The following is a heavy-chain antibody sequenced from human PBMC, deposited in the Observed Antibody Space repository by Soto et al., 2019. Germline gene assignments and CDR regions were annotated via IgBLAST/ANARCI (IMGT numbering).Heavy chain of an antibody. CDR1: GGTFSSYT. V-gene: IGHV1-69*02. J-gene: IGHJ4*02. CDR2: IIPILGIA. Sequence: QVQLVQSGAEVKKPGSSVKVSCKASGGTFSSYTINWVRQAPGQGLEWVGRIIPILGIAKNAQKFQGRVTSTAEKSTSTAYLELSSLRSEDTAVYYCAAEYGANSAWGQGTLVTVSS. D-gene: IGHD4-17*01. CDR3: AAEYGANSA.